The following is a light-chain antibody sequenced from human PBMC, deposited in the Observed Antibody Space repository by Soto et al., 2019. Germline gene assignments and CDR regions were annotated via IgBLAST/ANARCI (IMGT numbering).Light chain of an antibody. CDR3: QQSYSTTWT. CDR2: AAS. CDR1: QGISTY. V-gene: IGKV1-39*01. J-gene: IGKJ1*01. Sequence: ESKVPQSPSSLSDSLGDRVPITCRASQGISTYLNCYQQKPGKAPKLLIYAASSLQSGVPSRFSGSGSETDFTLTISSLQPEDFATYSCQQSYSTTWTLAQGTKVDI.